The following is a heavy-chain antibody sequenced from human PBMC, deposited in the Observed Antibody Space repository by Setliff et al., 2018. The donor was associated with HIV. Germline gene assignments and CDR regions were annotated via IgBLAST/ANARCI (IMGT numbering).Heavy chain of an antibody. CDR2: INHSGST. CDR3: ARARRAGSGPKYFQH. Sequence: PSETLSLTCTVSGGSISSYCWNWIRQPPGKGLEWIGEINHSGSTNYNPSLKSRVTMSVDKSKNQFSLRLSSVTAADTAVYYCARARRAGSGPKYFQHWGQGTLVTVSS. CDR1: GGSISSYC. V-gene: IGHV4-34*01. D-gene: IGHD2-15*01. J-gene: IGHJ1*01.